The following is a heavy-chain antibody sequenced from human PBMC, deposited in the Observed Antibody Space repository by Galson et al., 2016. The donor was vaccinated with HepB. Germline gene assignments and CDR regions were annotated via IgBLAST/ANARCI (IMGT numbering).Heavy chain of an antibody. D-gene: IGHD3-16*01. CDR1: GFSFITYS. Sequence: SLRLSCAASGFSFITYSLNWVRQSPGKGLEWVSYISTSGTIYYADSVKGRFTISRDNSKDTLYLQMNRLGAEDTAVYYCARDLGITAVHHGLDYWGRGTLVTVSS. J-gene: IGHJ2*01. CDR3: ARDLGITAVHHGLDY. CDR2: ISTSGTI. V-gene: IGHV3-48*01.